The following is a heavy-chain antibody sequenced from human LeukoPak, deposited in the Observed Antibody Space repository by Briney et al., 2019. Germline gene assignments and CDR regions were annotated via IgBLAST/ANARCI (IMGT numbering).Heavy chain of an antibody. CDR3: ARGGGGIVGATSHAFDI. Sequence: PSETLSLTCAVYGGSFSGYYWGWIRQPPGKGLEWIGTIYHSGSTYYNPSLKSRVTISVDTSKNQFSLRLSSVTAADTAVHYCARGGGGIVGATSHAFDIWGQGTMVTVSS. V-gene: IGHV4-38-2*01. CDR1: GGSFSGYY. CDR2: IYHSGST. J-gene: IGHJ3*02. D-gene: IGHD1-26*01.